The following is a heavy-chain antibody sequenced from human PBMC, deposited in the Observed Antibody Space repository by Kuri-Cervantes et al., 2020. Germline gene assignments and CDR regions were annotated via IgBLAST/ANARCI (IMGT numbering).Heavy chain of an antibody. CDR1: GFTFSSYS. Sequence: GGSLRLSCAASGFTFSSYSMNWVRQAPGKGLEWVSSISWNGVSIHYADSVKGRFTISRDNAKNSLYLQMNSLRPEDTALYYCARGRDYDFWSGEAFGFWGQGTMVTVSS. J-gene: IGHJ3*01. V-gene: IGHV3-9*01. CDR2: ISWNGVSI. D-gene: IGHD3-3*01. CDR3: ARGRDYDFWSGEAFGF.